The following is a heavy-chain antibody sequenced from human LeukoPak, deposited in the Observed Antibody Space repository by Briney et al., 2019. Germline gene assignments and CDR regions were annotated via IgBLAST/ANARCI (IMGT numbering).Heavy chain of an antibody. Sequence: SETLSLTCAVSGYSISSGYYWGWIRQPPGKGLEWIGRIYHSGSTYYNPSLKSRVPISVDTSKSQFSLKLSSVTAADTAVYYCARLEMATIGICDYWGQGTLVTVSS. CDR3: ARLEMATIGICDY. CDR1: GYSISSGYY. CDR2: IYHSGST. D-gene: IGHD5-24*01. V-gene: IGHV4-38-2*01. J-gene: IGHJ4*02.